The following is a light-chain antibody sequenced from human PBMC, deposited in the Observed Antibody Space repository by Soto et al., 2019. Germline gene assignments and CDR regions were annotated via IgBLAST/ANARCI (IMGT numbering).Light chain of an antibody. CDR2: AAS. Sequence: DIVLTQSPGTLSLSPGERATLSCRASQSVNSNSLAWYQQKPGQAPRLLISAASSRSGGIPDKYSGSGSGTDFTLTISRLEPEDFAVYYCQQYGTSSLTFGQGTQVEIK. CDR1: QSVNSNS. V-gene: IGKV3-20*01. J-gene: IGKJ1*01. CDR3: QQYGTSSLT.